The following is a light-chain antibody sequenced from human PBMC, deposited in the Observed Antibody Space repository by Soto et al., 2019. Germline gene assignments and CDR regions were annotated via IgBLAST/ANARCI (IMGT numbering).Light chain of an antibody. CDR2: GAS. V-gene: IGKV3-15*01. CDR3: QQYNNWPPWT. J-gene: IGKJ1*01. CDR1: QSVSSN. Sequence: EIVMTQSPGTLSVSPGERATLSCRASQSVSSNLAWYQQKPGQAPRLLIYGASTRATGIPARFSGSGSGTEFTLTIRRLQSEDFAVYYCQQYNNWPPWTFGQGTKVEIK.